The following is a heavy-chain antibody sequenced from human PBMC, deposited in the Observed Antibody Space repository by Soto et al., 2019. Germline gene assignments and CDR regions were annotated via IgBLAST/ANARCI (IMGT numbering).Heavy chain of an antibody. V-gene: IGHV6-1*01. CDR2: TYYRSKWCS. CDR1: WYSVSSNSAA. Sequence: SQTLSITCAISWYSVSSNSAAWNWIRQSPSRGLEWLGRTYYRSKWCSDYAVSVKSRITINPDTSKNQFSLQLNSVTPEDTAVYYCTQAAGYISTWFFDSWAQGTLVTVSS. CDR3: TQAAGYISTWFFDS. J-gene: IGHJ4*02. D-gene: IGHD6-13*01.